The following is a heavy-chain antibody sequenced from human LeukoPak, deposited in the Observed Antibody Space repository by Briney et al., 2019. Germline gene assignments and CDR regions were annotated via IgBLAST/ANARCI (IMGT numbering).Heavy chain of an antibody. Sequence: SVKVSCKASGGTFSSYAISWVRQAPGQGLEWMGGIIPIFGTANYAQKFQGRATITADESTSTAYMELSSLRSEDTAFYYCARGWDTSGQIPFFYWGQGILVTVSS. CDR3: ARGWDTSGQIPFFY. CDR1: GGTFSSYA. CDR2: IIPIFGTA. D-gene: IGHD3-22*01. V-gene: IGHV1-69*13. J-gene: IGHJ4*02.